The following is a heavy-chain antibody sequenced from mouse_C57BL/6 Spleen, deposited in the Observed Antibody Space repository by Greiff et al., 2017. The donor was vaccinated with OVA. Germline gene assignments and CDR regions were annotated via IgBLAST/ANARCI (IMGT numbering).Heavy chain of an antibody. CDR3: AREDYYGSSPWYFDV. J-gene: IGHJ1*03. CDR1: GFTFSDYY. CDR2: INYDGSST. D-gene: IGHD1-1*01. V-gene: IGHV5-16*01. Sequence: EVKLMESEGGLVQPGRSMKLSCTASGFTFSDYYMAWVRQVPEKGLEWVANINYDGSSTYYLDSLKSRFIISRDNAKNILYLQMSSLKSEDTATYYCAREDYYGSSPWYFDVWGTGTTVTVSS.